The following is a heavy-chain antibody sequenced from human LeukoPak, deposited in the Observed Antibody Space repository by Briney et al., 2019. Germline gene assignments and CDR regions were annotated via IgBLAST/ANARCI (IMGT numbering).Heavy chain of an antibody. D-gene: IGHD3-10*01. Sequence: GGSLRLSCAASGFTFSSYWMSWVRQAPGKGPEWVANIKQDGREKYYVDSMKGRFTISRDNAKNSLYLQMNSLRAEDTAVYYCARDLYYGSGTPPYSFDYWGQGTLVTVSS. CDR1: GFTFSSYW. V-gene: IGHV3-7*01. CDR2: IKQDGREK. CDR3: ARDLYYGSGTPPYSFDY. J-gene: IGHJ4*02.